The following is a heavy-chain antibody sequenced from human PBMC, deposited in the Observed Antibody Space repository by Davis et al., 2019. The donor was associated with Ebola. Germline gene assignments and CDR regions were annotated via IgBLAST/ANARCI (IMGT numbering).Heavy chain of an antibody. D-gene: IGHD2-15*01. Sequence: ASVKVSCKASGYTFTSYAMHWVRQAPGQRLEWMGWINAGNGNTKYSQKFQGRVTMTEDTSTDTAYMELSSLRSEDTAVYYCATDLVYCSGGSCYSEAGFDYWGQGTLVTVSS. CDR2: INAGNGNT. J-gene: IGHJ4*02. CDR3: ATDLVYCSGGSCYSEAGFDY. V-gene: IGHV1-3*01. CDR1: GYTFTSYA.